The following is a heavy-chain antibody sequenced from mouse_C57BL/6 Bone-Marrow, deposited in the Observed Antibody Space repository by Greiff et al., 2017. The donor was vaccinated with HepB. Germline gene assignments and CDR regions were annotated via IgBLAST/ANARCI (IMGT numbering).Heavy chain of an antibody. CDR1: GYTFTSYW. V-gene: IGHV1-55*01. Sequence: QVQLKQPGAELVKPGASVKMSCKASGYTFTSYWITWVKQRPGQGLEWIGDIYPGSGSTNYNEKFKSKATLTVDTSSSTAYMQLSSLTSEDSAVYYCAREGDDGYYTSFAYWGQGTLVTVSA. J-gene: IGHJ3*01. D-gene: IGHD2-3*01. CDR3: AREGDDGYYTSFAY. CDR2: IYPGSGST.